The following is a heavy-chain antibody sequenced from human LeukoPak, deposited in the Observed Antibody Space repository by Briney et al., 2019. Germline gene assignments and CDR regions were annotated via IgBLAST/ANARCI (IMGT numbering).Heavy chain of an antibody. CDR3: AELGITMIGGV. V-gene: IGHV3-30*02. CDR1: GFTFSNYG. CDR2: IRFDGSTK. D-gene: IGHD3-10*02. J-gene: IGHJ6*04. Sequence: GGSLRLSCATSGFTFSNYGMHWVRQAPGKGLEWVAFIRFDGSTKYYADSVKGRFTISRDNAKNSLYLRMNSLRAEDTAVYYCAELGITMIGGVWGKGTTVTISS.